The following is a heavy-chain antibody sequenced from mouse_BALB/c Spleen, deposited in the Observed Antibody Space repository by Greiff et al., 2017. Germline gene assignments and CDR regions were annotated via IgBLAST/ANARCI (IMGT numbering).Heavy chain of an antibody. CDR1: GFTFTDYY. CDR2: IRNKANGYTT. D-gene: IGHD2-3*01. CDR3: ARDGLLRGFDY. J-gene: IGHJ2*01. Sequence: DVQLVESGGGLVQPGGSLRLSCATSGFTFTDYYMSWVRQPPGKALEWLGFIRNKANGYTTEYSASVKGRFTISRDNSQSILYLQMNTLRAEDSATYYCARDGLLRGFDYWGQGTTLTVSS. V-gene: IGHV7-3*02.